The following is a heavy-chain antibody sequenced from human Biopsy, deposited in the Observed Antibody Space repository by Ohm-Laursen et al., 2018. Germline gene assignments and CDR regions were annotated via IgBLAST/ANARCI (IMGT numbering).Heavy chain of an antibody. CDR1: GDSISSYY. D-gene: IGHD3-22*01. J-gene: IGHJ2*01. Sequence: GTLSLTCTGSGDSISSYYWSWIRQPPGKGLQWIGYVYYTGSTDYNPSLQSRVTISVDTSKNHFSLRLRSVTPADTAIYYCARDRGYYSDRTVPGYFDLWGRGTLVTVSS. CDR3: ARDRGYYSDRTVPGYFDL. CDR2: VYYTGST. V-gene: IGHV4-59*01.